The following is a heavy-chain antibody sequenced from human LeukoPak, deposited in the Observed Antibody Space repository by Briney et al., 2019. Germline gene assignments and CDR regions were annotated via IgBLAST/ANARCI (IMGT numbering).Heavy chain of an antibody. CDR3: ARDTIQPGLIDD. V-gene: IGHV3-21*05. J-gene: IGHJ4*02. CDR1: GLSFNNYA. Sequence: GGSLRLSCVASGLSFNNYAMNWVRQAPGKGLEWISYINSGGDDIHYAASVRGRFTISRDDAGNTLFLQLSSLRAEDTAVYYCARDTIQPGLIDDWGQGTLVTVSS. CDR2: INSGGDDI. D-gene: IGHD2-2*01.